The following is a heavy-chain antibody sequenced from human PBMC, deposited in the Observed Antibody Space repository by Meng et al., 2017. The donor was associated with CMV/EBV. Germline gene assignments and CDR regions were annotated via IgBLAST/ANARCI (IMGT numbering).Heavy chain of an antibody. J-gene: IGHJ6*02. CDR3: ARVQIPGLPQRDVVVPGYGMDV. CDR2: IIPIFGTA. Sequence: SVKVSCKASGGTFSSYAISWVRQAPGQGLEWMGGIIPIFGTANYAQKFQGRVTITTDESTSTAYMELSSLRSEDTAVYYCARVQIPGLPQRDVVVPGYGMDVWGQGTTVTVSS. CDR1: GGTFSSYA. V-gene: IGHV1-69*05. D-gene: IGHD2-2*01.